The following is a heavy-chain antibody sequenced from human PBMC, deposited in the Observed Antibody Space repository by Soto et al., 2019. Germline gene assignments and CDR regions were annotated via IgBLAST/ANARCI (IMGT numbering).Heavy chain of an antibody. J-gene: IGHJ6*02. V-gene: IGHV1-58*01. CDR2: IVGDSGNT. Sequence: SVKVSCKASGFTFSTSAVQWVRQARGQRPEWMGWIVGDSGNTNYAQNSQERVIITRDMSTSTVYMELSSMRSDDTAVYFCAARRSGLYAMDVWGQGTTVTVS. CDR1: GFTFSTSA. D-gene: IGHD1-26*01. CDR3: AARRSGLYAMDV.